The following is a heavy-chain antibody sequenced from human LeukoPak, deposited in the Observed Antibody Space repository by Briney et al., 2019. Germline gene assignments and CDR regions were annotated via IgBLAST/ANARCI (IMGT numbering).Heavy chain of an antibody. CDR2: ISGSGGST. Sequence: GGSLRLSCAASGFTFDDYAMHWVRQAPGKGLEWVSAISGSGGSTYYADSVKGRFTISRDNSKNTLYLQMNSLRAEDTAVYYCAKDTAYSSSWYYYMDVWGKGTTVTVSS. J-gene: IGHJ6*03. V-gene: IGHV3-23*01. D-gene: IGHD6-13*01. CDR1: GFTFDDYA. CDR3: AKDTAYSSSWYYYMDV.